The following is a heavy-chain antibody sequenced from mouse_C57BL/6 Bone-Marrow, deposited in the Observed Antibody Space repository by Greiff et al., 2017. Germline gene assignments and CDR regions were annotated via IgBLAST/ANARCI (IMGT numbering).Heavy chain of an antibody. V-gene: IGHV1-55*01. CDR1: GYTFTSYW. D-gene: IGHD3-2*02. J-gene: IGHJ4*01. Sequence: QVQLQQPGAELVKPGASVKMSCTASGYTFTSYWITWVKQRPGQGLEWIGDIYPGSGSTNYNEKFKSKATLTVDTSSSTAYLQLGSLTSEDSAVYYCARGQLRTRRDYYAMDYWGQGTSVTVSS. CDR2: IYPGSGST. CDR3: ARGQLRTRRDYYAMDY.